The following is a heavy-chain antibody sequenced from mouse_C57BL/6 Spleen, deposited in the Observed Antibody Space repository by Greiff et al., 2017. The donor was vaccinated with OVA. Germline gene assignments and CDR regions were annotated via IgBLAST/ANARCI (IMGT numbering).Heavy chain of an antibody. J-gene: IGHJ3*01. CDR3: ARDGSSGFAY. V-gene: IGHV1-19*01. D-gene: IGHD1-1*01. CDR2: INPYNGGT. Sequence: DVQLQESGPVLVKPGASVKMSCKASGYTFTDYYMNWVKQSHGKSLEWIGVINPYNGGTSYNQKFKGKATLTVDKSSSTAYMELNSLTSEDSAVYYCARDGSSGFAYWGQGTLVTVSA. CDR1: GYTFTDYY.